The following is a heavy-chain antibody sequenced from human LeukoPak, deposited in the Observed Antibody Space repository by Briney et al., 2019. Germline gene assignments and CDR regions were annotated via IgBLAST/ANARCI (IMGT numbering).Heavy chain of an antibody. J-gene: IGHJ4*02. D-gene: IGHD3-3*01. V-gene: IGHV1-8*01. Sequence: ASVKVSCKASGYTFTSYDINWVRQATGQGLEWMGWMNPNSGNTGYAQRFQGRVTMTRDTSISTAYMELSRLRSDDTAVYYCARGPYDFWSGFDYWGQGTLVTVSS. CDR3: ARGPYDFWSGFDY. CDR2: MNPNSGNT. CDR1: GYTFTSYD.